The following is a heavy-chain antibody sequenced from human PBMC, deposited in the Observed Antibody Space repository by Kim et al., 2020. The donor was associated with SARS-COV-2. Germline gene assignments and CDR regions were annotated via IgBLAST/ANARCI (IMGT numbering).Heavy chain of an antibody. D-gene: IGHD1-26*01. V-gene: IGHV3-7*01. J-gene: IGHJ4*02. CDR2: IKEDGSEA. CDR3: ASRPHSGTIDYYAVCDF. CDR1: GFTFSIYW. Sequence: GGSLRLSCAPSGFTFSIYWMTWVRQAPGKGLEWVANIKEDGSEAYSLYAVRGRFTIPRDNAKKSVYLEMKSLRAEDTGIYYCASRPHSGTIDYYAVCDFCGQGTLVTVSS.